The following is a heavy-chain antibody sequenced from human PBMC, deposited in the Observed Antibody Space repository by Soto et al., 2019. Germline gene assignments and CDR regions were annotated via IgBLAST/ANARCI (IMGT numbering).Heavy chain of an antibody. CDR2: IYYSGST. CDR1: GGSISSYY. CDR3: ARGFGAYGDYDFDY. V-gene: IGHV4-59*01. J-gene: IGHJ4*02. D-gene: IGHD4-17*01. Sequence: SETLSLTCTVSGGSISSYYWSWIRQPPGKGLEWIGYIYYSGSTNYNPSLKSRVTISVDTSKNQFSLKLSSVTAADTAVYYCARGFGAYGDYDFDYWGQGTLVTVSS.